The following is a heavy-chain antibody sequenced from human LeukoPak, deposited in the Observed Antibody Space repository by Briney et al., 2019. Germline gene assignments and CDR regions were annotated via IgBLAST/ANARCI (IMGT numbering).Heavy chain of an antibody. CDR2: INTDGSST. Sequence: GRSLRLSCAASGFTFSSYWMHWVRQAPGKGLVWVSRINTDGSSTSYADSVKGRFTISRDNAKNRLYVQMNSLRAEDTAVYYCATGSGPWSPDYWGQGTLVTVSS. V-gene: IGHV3-74*01. CDR3: ATGSGPWSPDY. CDR1: GFTFSSYW. D-gene: IGHD2-8*01. J-gene: IGHJ4*02.